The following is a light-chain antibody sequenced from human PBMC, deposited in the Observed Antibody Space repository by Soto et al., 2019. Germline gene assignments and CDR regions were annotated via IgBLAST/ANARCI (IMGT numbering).Light chain of an antibody. CDR2: YAS. V-gene: IGKV1-39*01. J-gene: IGKJ5*01. Sequence: DIQMTQSPSSLSASVGDRVTISCRASQSIGSYLHWYQKKKGKAPKLLIYYASSLQSGVPSRLSGSGYGTDLTISISSMQTEDFETYYCQQNYRITRTFGHGTRLEIK. CDR1: QSIGSY. CDR3: QQNYRITRT.